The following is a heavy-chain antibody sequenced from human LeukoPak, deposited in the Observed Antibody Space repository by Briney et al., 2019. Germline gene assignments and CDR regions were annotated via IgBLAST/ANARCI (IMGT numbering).Heavy chain of an antibody. V-gene: IGHV4-34*01. Sequence: SETLSLTCAVYGGSFSGYYWSWIRQPPGKGLEWIGEINHSGSTNYNPSLKSRVTISVDTSKNQFSLKLSSVTAADTAVYYCARGYDSSSWSAFFDYWGQGTLVTVSS. D-gene: IGHD6-13*01. J-gene: IGHJ4*02. CDR1: GGSFSGYY. CDR3: ARGYDSSSWSAFFDY. CDR2: INHSGST.